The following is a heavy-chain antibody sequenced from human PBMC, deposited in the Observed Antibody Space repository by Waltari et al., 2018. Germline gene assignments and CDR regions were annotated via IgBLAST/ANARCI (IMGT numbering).Heavy chain of an antibody. J-gene: IGHJ4*02. CDR3: ARDPGSIVVVVAATYFDY. D-gene: IGHD2-15*01. CDR2: INPNSGGT. V-gene: IGHV1-2*02. Sequence: QVQLVQSGAEVKKPGASVKVSCKASGYTFTGYYIHWVRQAPGQGLEWMGWINPNSGGTNYAQKFQGRVTMTRDTSISTAYMELSRLRSDDTAVYYCARDPGSIVVVVAATYFDYWGQGTLVTV. CDR1: GYTFTGYY.